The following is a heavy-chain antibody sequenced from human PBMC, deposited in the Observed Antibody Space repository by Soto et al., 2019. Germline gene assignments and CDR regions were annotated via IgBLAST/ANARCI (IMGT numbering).Heavy chain of an antibody. V-gene: IGHV3-30-3*01. D-gene: IGHD4-17*01. CDR2: ISYDGNKK. Sequence: PGGSLRLSCAASGFTFSSYAMHWVRQVPGKGLEWVAIISYDGNKKYYADSVKGRFTISRDNSKNTLYLQMNSLRTEDTAVYYCARDRAAGTTAISNFDFWGQGTLVTVSS. J-gene: IGHJ4*02. CDR3: ARDRAAGTTAISNFDF. CDR1: GFTFSSYA.